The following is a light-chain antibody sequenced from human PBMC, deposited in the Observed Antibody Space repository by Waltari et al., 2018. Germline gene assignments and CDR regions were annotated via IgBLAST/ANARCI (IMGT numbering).Light chain of an antibody. V-gene: IGKV1-5*03. J-gene: IGKJ4*01. Sequence: DIEMTQSTSTLCASVGDRVTITLRASQSISNWLAWYQQKPGKAPKFLIYKTSNLESGVPSRFSGSGSGTEFTLTISSLQPDDFATYYCQQYNVYSLTFGGGTKVEIK. CDR3: QQYNVYSLT. CDR1: QSISNW. CDR2: KTS.